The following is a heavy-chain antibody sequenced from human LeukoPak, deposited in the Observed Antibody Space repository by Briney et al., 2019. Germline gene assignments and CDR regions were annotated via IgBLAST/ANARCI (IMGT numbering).Heavy chain of an antibody. V-gene: IGHV4-39*01. J-gene: IGHJ4*02. CDR1: GGSISSSSYY. CDR3: ARPNPLYSSSPFDY. D-gene: IGHD6-13*01. Sequence: PSETLSLTCAVSGGSISSSSYYWGWIRQPPGKGLEWIGTIYYRGSTFYNPSLKSRVTISVDTSKNQFSLKLSSVTAADTAVYYCARPNPLYSSSPFDYWGQGTLVTVSS. CDR2: IYYRGST.